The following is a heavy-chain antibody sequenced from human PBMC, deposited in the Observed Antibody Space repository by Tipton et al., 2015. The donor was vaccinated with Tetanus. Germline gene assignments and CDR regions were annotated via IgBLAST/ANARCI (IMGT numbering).Heavy chain of an antibody. D-gene: IGHD2-8*01. V-gene: IGHV4-34*01. CDR1: GGSFGHYY. J-gene: IGHJ5*01. CDR2: INHDGRT. CDR3: ARGLGSMLAPGGSIDS. Sequence: TLSLTCVVYGGSFGHYYWTWSRQTPGKGLGWIGEINHDGRTTYTSSLKSRVTILVDTSKKQFSLKVTSVTAADTAVYYCARGLGSMLAPGGSIDSWGQGTLVTVSS.